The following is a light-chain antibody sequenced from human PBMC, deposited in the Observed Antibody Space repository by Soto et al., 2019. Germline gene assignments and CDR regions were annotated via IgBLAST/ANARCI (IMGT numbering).Light chain of an antibody. CDR3: QELNSYPIT. Sequence: DIQLTQSPSFLSASVGDRVTITCRASRGISSYLAWYQEKPGKAPKLLIYAASTLQSWVPSTFRGSVAGTEFTLTTSSLQPKDFATYYCQELNSYPITFGQGTRLEI. CDR1: RGISSY. CDR2: AAS. V-gene: IGKV1-9*01. J-gene: IGKJ5*01.